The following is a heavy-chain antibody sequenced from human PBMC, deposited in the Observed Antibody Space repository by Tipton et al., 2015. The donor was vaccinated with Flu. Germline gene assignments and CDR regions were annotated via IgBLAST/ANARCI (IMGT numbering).Heavy chain of an antibody. V-gene: IGHV4-4*07. J-gene: IGHJ6*02. CDR1: GGSISSYY. D-gene: IGHD2-15*01. CDR3: AREDRAAYYYYYGMDG. CDR2: IYTSGST. Sequence: TLSLTCTVSGGSISSYYWSWIRQPAGKGLEWIGRIYTSGSTNYNPSLKSRVTMSVDTSKNQFSLKLSSVTAADTAVYYCAREDRAAYYYYYGMDGWGQGTTVTVSS.